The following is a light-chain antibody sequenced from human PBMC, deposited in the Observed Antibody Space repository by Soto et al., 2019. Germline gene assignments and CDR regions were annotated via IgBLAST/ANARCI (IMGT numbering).Light chain of an antibody. CDR3: QQYNSFPYT. J-gene: IGKJ2*01. CDR1: QSIRSW. Sequence: DIQLTQSPSTLSASVGDRVTITCRVSQSIRSWLAWYQQKPGKAPKLLIYKASSLESGVPSRFRGSGSGTEFTLTISSLQPDDFATYYCQQYNSFPYTFGQGTKVDIK. CDR2: KAS. V-gene: IGKV1-5*03.